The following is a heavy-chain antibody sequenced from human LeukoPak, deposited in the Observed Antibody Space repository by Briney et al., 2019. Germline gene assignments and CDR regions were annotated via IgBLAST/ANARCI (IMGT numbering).Heavy chain of an antibody. Sequence: PGGSLRLSCAASGFTFSSYGMHWVRQAPGKGLEWVAVISYDGSNKYYADSVKGRFTISRDNSKNTLYLQMNSLRAEDTAVYYCAKGRGYSYGSNGMDVWGQGTTVTVSS. CDR1: GFTFSSYG. V-gene: IGHV3-30*18. D-gene: IGHD5-18*01. CDR3: AKGRGYSYGSNGMDV. J-gene: IGHJ6*02. CDR2: ISYDGSNK.